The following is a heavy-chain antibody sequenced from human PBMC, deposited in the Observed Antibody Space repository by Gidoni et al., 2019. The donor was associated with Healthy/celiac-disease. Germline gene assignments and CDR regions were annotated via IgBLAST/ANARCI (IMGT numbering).Heavy chain of an antibody. Sequence: QVQLQESGPGLVKPSETLSLTCTVSGGSISSYYWSWIRQPPGKGLEWIGYIYYRGSTNYNPSLKSRVTISVDTSKNQFSLKLSSVTAADTAVYYCARHGYSSGWYDYWGQGTLVTVSS. V-gene: IGHV4-59*08. CDR3: ARHGYSSGWYDY. CDR2: IYYRGST. D-gene: IGHD6-19*01. CDR1: GGSISSYY. J-gene: IGHJ4*02.